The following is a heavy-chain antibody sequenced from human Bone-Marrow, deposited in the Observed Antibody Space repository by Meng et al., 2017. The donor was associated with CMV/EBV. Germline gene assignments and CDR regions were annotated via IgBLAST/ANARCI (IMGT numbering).Heavy chain of an antibody. CDR2: IYYSGST. V-gene: IGHV4-59*12. D-gene: IGHD3-3*01. J-gene: IGHJ4*02. CDR3: ARVSNDFWSGYFMRYFDY. CDR1: GGSISSYY. Sequence: SETLSLTCTVSGGSISSYYWSWIRQPPGKGLEWIGYIYYSGSTNYNPSLKSRVTISVDKSKNQFSLKLSSVTAADTAVYYCARVSNDFWSGYFMRYFDYWGQGTLVTVSS.